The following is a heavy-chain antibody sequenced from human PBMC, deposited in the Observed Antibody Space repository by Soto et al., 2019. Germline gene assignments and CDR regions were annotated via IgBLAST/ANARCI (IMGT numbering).Heavy chain of an antibody. D-gene: IGHD2-21*01. CDR1: GFTFSNYG. J-gene: IGHJ4*02. CDR2: ISGSGDRA. Sequence: EVQLLESGGGLIQPGGSLRLSCEASGFTFSNYGMTWVRQAPGKGLEWVSTISGSGDRAFYADPVKGRFTISRDNSKNTLSLQLNSLSAEDTAIYYCAKEMIASTLADFFDYWGQGILVTVSS. V-gene: IGHV3-23*01. CDR3: AKEMIASTLADFFDY.